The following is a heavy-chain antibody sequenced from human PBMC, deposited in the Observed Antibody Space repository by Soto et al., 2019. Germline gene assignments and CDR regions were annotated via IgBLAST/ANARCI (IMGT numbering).Heavy chain of an antibody. CDR2: IYHSGST. J-gene: IGHJ4*02. V-gene: IGHV4-30-2*01. Sequence: SETLSLTCTVSGGSVNNNAYSWSWNRQPPGKGLEWIGYIYHSGSTYYNPSLKSRVTISVDRSKNQFSLKVTSVTAADTAVYYCARDHDSWGQGTLVTVSS. CDR3: ARDHDS. CDR1: GGSVNNNAYS.